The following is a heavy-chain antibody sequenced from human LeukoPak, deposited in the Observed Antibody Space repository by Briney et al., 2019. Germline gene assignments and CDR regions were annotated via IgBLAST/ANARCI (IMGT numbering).Heavy chain of an antibody. CDR1: RFTFGSYA. J-gene: IGHJ4*02. Sequence: GESLRLSCAASRFTFGSYAMSWVRQAPGKGLEWVSAISGSGGTTYNADSVKGRFTISRDNSKNTLYLQLNSLRAEDTAVYYCAKGAGNFDWSYHDYWGQGTLVTVSS. V-gene: IGHV3-23*01. CDR2: ISGSGGTT. CDR3: AKGAGNFDWSYHDY. D-gene: IGHD3-9*01.